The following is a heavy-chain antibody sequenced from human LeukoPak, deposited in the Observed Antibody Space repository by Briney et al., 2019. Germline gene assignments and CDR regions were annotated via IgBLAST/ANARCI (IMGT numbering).Heavy chain of an antibody. CDR2: INPNSGGT. J-gene: IGHJ4*02. CDR1: GYTFTGYY. Sequence: ASVKVSCEASGYTFTGYYMHWVRQAPGQGLEWMGWINPNSGGTNYAQKFQGRVTMTRDTSISTAYMELSRLRSDDTAVYYCASSLEGSGYDWNYWGQGTLVTVSS. CDR3: ASSLEGSGYDWNY. D-gene: IGHD5-12*01. V-gene: IGHV1-2*02.